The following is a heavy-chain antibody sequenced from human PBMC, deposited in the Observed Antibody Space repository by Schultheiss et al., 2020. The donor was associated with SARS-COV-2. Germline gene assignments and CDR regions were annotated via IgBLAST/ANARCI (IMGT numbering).Heavy chain of an antibody. CDR3: ARNWNYAYWFDP. CDR2: IKQDGSEK. CDR1: GFIFSSYW. Sequence: GGSLRLSCVASGFIFSSYWMSWVRQAPGKGLEWVANIKQDGSEKYYMDSVKGRFTISRDNAKNSLYLQMNSLRAEDTAVYYCARNWNYAYWFDPWGQGTLVTVSS. D-gene: IGHD1-7*01. V-gene: IGHV3-7*01. J-gene: IGHJ5*02.